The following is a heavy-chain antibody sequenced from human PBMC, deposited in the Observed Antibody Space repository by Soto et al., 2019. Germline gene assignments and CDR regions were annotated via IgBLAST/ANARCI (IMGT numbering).Heavy chain of an antibody. J-gene: IGHJ5*02. CDR1: GGSISSGGYS. Sequence: TCAVSGGSISSGGYSWSWVRQPPGKGLEWIGEIYHSGSTNYNPSLKSRVTISVDKSKNQFSLKLSSVTAADTAVYYCARDPTAAAEFSNWFDPWGQGTLVTVSS. D-gene: IGHD6-13*01. V-gene: IGHV4-4*02. CDR3: ARDPTAAAEFSNWFDP. CDR2: IYHSGST.